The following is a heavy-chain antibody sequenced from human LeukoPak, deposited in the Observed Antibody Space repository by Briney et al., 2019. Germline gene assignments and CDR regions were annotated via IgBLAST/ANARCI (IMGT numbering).Heavy chain of an antibody. V-gene: IGHV1-24*01. D-gene: IGHD1-26*01. CDR1: GYTLTELS. CDR2: FDPEDGET. Sequence: ASVKVSCKASGYTLTELSMHWVRQAPGKGLEWMGGFDPEDGETIYAQKFQGRVTMTEDTSTDTAYMELSSLRSEDTAVYYCATAQGGATTYNWFDPWGQGTLVTVSS. J-gene: IGHJ5*02. CDR3: ATAQGGATTYNWFDP.